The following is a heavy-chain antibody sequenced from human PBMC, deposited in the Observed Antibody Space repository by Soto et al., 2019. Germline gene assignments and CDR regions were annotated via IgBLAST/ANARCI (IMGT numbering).Heavy chain of an antibody. J-gene: IGHJ2*01. CDR2: IYWDDDK. CDR1: GFSLSTSGVG. D-gene: IGHD3-22*01. V-gene: IGHV2-5*02. CDR3: ALVTYYYDSSGYTQDWYFDL. Sequence: QITLKESGPTLVKPTQTLTLTCTFSGFSLSTSGVGVGWIRQPPGKALEWLALIYWDDDKRYSPSLKSRLTITKDTSKKQVVLTMTNMDPVDTATYYCALVTYYYDSSGYTQDWYFDLWGRGTLVTVSS.